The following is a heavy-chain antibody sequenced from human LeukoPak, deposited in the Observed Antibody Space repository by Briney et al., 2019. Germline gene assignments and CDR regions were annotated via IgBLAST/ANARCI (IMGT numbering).Heavy chain of an antibody. CDR3: AKMTGSYSHPFDY. CDR1: GGSISSSSYY. CDR2: IYYSGNT. D-gene: IGHD1-26*01. Sequence: PSETLSLTCTVSGGSISSSSYYWGWIRQPPGKGLEWTGSIYYSGNTYYKPSLQSRVTISVDTSKNQFSPKTRSVTAADTAVYYCAKMTGSYSHPFDYWGQGTLVTVSS. V-gene: IGHV4-39*01. J-gene: IGHJ4*02.